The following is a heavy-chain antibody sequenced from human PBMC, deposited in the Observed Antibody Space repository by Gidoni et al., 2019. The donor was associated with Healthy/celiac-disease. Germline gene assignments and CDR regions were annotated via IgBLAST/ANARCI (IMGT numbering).Heavy chain of an antibody. V-gene: IGHV3-23*01. D-gene: IGHD3-10*01. J-gene: IGHJ4*02. CDR3: AKDTYGSGSYPFGY. CDR1: GFTFSSYA. Sequence: EAQLLESGGGLVQPGGSLRLSCAASGFTFSSYAMSWVRQAPGKGLEWVSVISGSGGSTYYADSVKGRFTISRDNSKNTLYLQMNSLRAEDTAVYYCAKDTYGSGSYPFGYWGQGTLVTVSS. CDR2: ISGSGGST.